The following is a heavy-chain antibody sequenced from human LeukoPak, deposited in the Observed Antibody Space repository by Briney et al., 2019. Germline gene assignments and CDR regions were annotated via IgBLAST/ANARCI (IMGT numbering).Heavy chain of an antibody. CDR3: ATGTFIAVAGTNWFDP. Sequence: PGGTLRLSCAASRFTFSSYGMSWVRQAPGKGLEWVSGISSSGGSTYYADSVKGRFTISRDNSKNTLYLQMNSLRAEDTAVYYCATGTFIAVAGTNWFDPWGQGTLVTVSS. V-gene: IGHV3-23*01. CDR1: RFTFSSYG. CDR2: ISSSGGST. D-gene: IGHD6-19*01. J-gene: IGHJ5*02.